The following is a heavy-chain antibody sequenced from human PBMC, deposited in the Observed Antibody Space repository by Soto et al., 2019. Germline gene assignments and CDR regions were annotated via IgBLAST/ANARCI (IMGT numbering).Heavy chain of an antibody. CDR2: IIPIFGTA. Sequence: QVQLVQSGAEVKKPGSSVKVSCKASGGTFSSYAISWVRQAPGQGLEWMGGIIPIFGTANYAQKFQGRVTITAEESTSPADMELSSLRAEDTAVYYCARDDQYYYDSSGYPRSGAFDIWGQGTMVTVSS. CDR1: GGTFSSYA. D-gene: IGHD3-22*01. V-gene: IGHV1-69*01. J-gene: IGHJ3*02. CDR3: ARDDQYYYDSSGYPRSGAFDI.